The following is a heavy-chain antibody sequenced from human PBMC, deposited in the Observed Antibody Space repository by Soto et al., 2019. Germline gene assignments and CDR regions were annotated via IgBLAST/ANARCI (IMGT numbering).Heavy chain of an antibody. CDR3: ARGDCSGTSCYAFDY. V-gene: IGHV3-30*07. D-gene: IGHD2-2*01. J-gene: IGHJ4*02. Sequence: FGDSVKGRFTISRDNSENTLYLQMNSLRSEDTAVYYCARGDCSGTSCYAFDYWGRGTLVTVSS.